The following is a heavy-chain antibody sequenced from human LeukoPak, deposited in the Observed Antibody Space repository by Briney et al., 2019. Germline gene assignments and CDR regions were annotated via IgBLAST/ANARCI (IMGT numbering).Heavy chain of an antibody. D-gene: IGHD4-23*01. V-gene: IGHV1-2*02. CDR1: GYTFTGYY. CDR3: AAKLAYGGNTGDY. CDR2: INPNSGGT. J-gene: IGHJ4*02. Sequence: SVKVSCKASGYTFTGYYMHWVRQAPGQGLEWMGWINPNSGGTNYAQKFQERVTITRDMSTSTAYMELSSLRSGDTAVYYCAAKLAYGGNTGDYWGQGTLVTVSS.